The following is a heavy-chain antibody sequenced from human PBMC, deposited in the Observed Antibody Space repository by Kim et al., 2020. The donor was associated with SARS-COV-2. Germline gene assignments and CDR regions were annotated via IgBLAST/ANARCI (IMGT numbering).Heavy chain of an antibody. CDR3: ARDRVSSTRVYYYYGMDV. CDR2: ISYDGSNK. CDR1: GFTFSSYA. V-gene: IGHV3-30*04. Sequence: GGSLRLSCAASGFTFSSYAMHWVRQAPGKGLEWVAVISYDGSNKYYVDSVKGRFTISRDNSKNTLYLQMNSLRAEDTAVNYCARDRVSSTRVYYYYGMDVWGQGTTVTVSS. D-gene: IGHD2-2*01. J-gene: IGHJ6*02.